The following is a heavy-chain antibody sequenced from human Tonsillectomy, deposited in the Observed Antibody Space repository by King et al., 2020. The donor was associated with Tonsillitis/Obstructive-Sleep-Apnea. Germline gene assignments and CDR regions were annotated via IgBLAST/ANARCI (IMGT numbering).Heavy chain of an antibody. V-gene: IGHV5-51*01. CDR2: IYLGDSDT. CDR1: GSIFTSTW. CDR3: AGLEMRVTAKAFDL. D-gene: IGHD2-15*01. J-gene: IGHJ3*01. Sequence: VQLVESGADVKKPGASLKISCKGSGSIFTSTWIAWVRQMPGKGLKCMGIIYLGDSDTRYSPSFHGLVTISADKSISTAYLQWSSLKAPDTAMYYCAGLEMRVTAKAFDLWGQGTMVTVSS.